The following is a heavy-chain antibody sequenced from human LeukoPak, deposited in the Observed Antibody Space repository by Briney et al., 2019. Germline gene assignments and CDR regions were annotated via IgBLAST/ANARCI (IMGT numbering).Heavy chain of an antibody. D-gene: IGHD6-19*01. CDR2: ISYDGSNK. J-gene: IGHJ4*02. V-gene: IGHV3-30*18. Sequence: GGSLRLSCAASGFTFSSYGIHWVRQAPGKGLEWVAVISYDGSNKYYVDSVKGRFTISRDNSKNTLYLQMNSLRDEDTAVYYCAKDRGEQWLVTSFDYWGQGTLVTVST. CDR1: GFTFSSYG. CDR3: AKDRGEQWLVTSFDY.